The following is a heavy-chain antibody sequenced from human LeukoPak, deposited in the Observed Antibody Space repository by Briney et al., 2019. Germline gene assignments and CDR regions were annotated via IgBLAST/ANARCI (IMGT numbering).Heavy chain of an antibody. CDR1: GGSISSGDYY. V-gene: IGHV4-30-4*01. Sequence: SETLSLTCTVSGGSISSGDYYWSWIRQLPGKGLEWIGYIYYSGSTYYNPSLKSRVTISVDTSKNQFSLKLSSVTAADTAVYYCARGCGGDCYWTHYYFDYWGQGTLVTVSS. J-gene: IGHJ4*02. D-gene: IGHD2-21*02. CDR3: ARGCGGDCYWTHYYFDY. CDR2: IYYSGST.